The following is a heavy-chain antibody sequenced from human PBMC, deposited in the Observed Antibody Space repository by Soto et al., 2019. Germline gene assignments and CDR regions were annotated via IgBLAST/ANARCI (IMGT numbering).Heavy chain of an antibody. D-gene: IGHD1-7*01. Sequence: GGSLRLSCAASGFTFSSYGMHWVRQAPGKGLEWVAVIWYDGSNKYYADSVKGRFTISRDNSKNTLYLQMNSLRAEDTAVYYCARDSTGITGTFYYYYGMDVWGQGTTVTVSS. CDR1: GFTFSSYG. J-gene: IGHJ6*02. CDR3: ARDSTGITGTFYYYYGMDV. V-gene: IGHV3-33*01. CDR2: IWYDGSNK.